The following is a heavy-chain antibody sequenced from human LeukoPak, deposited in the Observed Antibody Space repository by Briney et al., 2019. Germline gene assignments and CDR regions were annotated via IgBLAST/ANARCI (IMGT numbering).Heavy chain of an antibody. V-gene: IGHV1-2*02. CDR2: INPNSGGT. J-gene: IGHJ6*03. CDR1: GYTFTGYY. Sequence: ASVKVSCKASGYTFTGYYMHWVRQAPGQGLEWMGWINPNSGGTNYAQKFQGRVTMTRDTSISTAYMVLSRLRSDDTAVYYCARGPPYYYYYYMDVWGKGTTVTVSS. CDR3: ARGPPYYYYYYMDV.